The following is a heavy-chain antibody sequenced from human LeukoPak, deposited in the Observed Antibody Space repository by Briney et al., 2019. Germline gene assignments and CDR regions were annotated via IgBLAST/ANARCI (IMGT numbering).Heavy chain of an antibody. V-gene: IGHV1-18*01. D-gene: IGHD6-19*01. CDR1: GYTFTNYG. CDR3: ASNQGLAVAGC. J-gene: IGHJ4*02. Sequence: ASVKVSCKASGYTFTNYGITWVRQAPGQGLEWMGWISAYNGHTNYAQKLQGRVTMTTDTSTSTAYMELRSLRSDDTAVYYCASNQGLAVAGCWGQGTLVTVSS. CDR2: ISAYNGHT.